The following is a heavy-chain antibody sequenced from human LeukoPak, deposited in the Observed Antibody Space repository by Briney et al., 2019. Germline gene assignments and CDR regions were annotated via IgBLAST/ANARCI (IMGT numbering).Heavy chain of an antibody. D-gene: IGHD3-10*01. V-gene: IGHV3-48*03. CDR2: ISTSGSTI. CDR3: ARSERGPYYYVSGTGWYFDY. CDR1: GFTFSSYE. J-gene: IGHJ4*02. Sequence: QAGGSLRLSCAASGFTFSSYEMSWVRQAPGKGLEWVSYISTSGSTISYADSVKGRFTISRDNAKNSLYLQMNSLRAEDTAVYYCARSERGPYYYVSGTGWYFDYWGQGTLVTVSS.